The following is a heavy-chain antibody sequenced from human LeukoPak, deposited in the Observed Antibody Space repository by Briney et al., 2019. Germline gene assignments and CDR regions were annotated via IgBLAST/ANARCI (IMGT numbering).Heavy chain of an antibody. Sequence: AGSLRLSCAASGFTFSNYWMSWVRQAPGKGLEWVANIKADGSESYYVESVKGRFTNSRDNAKNLLYLQMNSLRADDTAVYYCATTIRGFWGQGTLVTVSS. CDR3: ATTIRGF. CDR1: GFTFSNYW. CDR2: IKADGSES. J-gene: IGHJ4*02. D-gene: IGHD6-25*01. V-gene: IGHV3-7*01.